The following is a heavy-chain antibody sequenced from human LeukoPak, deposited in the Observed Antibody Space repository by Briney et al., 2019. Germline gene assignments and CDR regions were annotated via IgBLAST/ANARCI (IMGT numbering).Heavy chain of an antibody. J-gene: IGHJ4*02. V-gene: IGHV4-31*03. Sequence: SSETLSLTCTVSGGSISSGGYYWSWIRQHPGKGLEWIGYIYYSGSTYYNPSLKSRVTISVDTSKNQFSLKLSSVTAADTAVCYCARVGDYGSVDYWGQGTLVTVSS. CDR1: GGSISSGGYY. CDR3: ARVGDYGSVDY. CDR2: IYYSGST. D-gene: IGHD4-17*01.